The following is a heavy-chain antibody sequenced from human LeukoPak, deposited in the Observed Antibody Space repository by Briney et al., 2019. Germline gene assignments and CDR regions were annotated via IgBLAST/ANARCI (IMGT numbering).Heavy chain of an antibody. CDR1: GFTFSSYS. J-gene: IGHJ4*02. V-gene: IGHV3-21*01. CDR2: ISSSSSYI. D-gene: IGHD3-16*02. Sequence: GGSLRLPCAASGFTFSSYSMNWVRQAPGKGLEWVSSISSSSSYIYYADSVKGRFTISRDNAKNSLYLQMNSLRAEDTAVYYCARGLRLGELSLYSEFDYWGQGTLVTVSS. CDR3: ARGLRLGELSLYSEFDY.